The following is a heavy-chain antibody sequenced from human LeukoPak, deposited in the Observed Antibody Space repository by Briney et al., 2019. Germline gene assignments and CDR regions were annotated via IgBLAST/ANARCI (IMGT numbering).Heavy chain of an antibody. CDR1: GGSFSGYY. CDR3: ARGGSSWPQNWFDP. V-gene: IGHV4-34*01. J-gene: IGHJ5*02. Sequence: SETLSLTCAVYGGSFSGYYWSWIRQPPGKGLEWIGEINHSGSTNYNPSLKSRVTISVDTSKNQFSLKLSSVTAADTAVYYRARGGSSWPQNWFDPWGQGTLVTVSS. D-gene: IGHD6-13*01. CDR2: INHSGST.